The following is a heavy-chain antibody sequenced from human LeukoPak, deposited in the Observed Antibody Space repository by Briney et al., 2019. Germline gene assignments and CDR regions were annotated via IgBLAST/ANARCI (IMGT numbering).Heavy chain of an antibody. CDR3: ATSMVRGVIRGYWYFDL. J-gene: IGHJ2*01. Sequence: GGSLRLSRAASGFTFSDYYMSWIRQAPGKGLEWVSYISSSSSCTNYADSVKGRFTISRDNAKNSLYLQMNSLRAEDTAVYYCATSMVRGVIRGYWYFDLWGRGTLVTVSS. V-gene: IGHV3-11*06. CDR1: GFTFSDYY. D-gene: IGHD3-10*01. CDR2: ISSSSSCT.